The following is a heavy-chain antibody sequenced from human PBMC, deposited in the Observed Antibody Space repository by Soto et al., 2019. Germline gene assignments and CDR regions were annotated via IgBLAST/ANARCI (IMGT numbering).Heavy chain of an antibody. CDR3: AKHQTRHSGWLAWFDY. Sequence: GGSLRLSCAASGFTFSSYAMSWVRQAPGKGLEWVSAISGSGGSTYYADSVKGRFTISRDNSKNTLYLQMNSLRAEDTAVYYCAKHQTRHSGWLAWFDYWGQGTPVTVSS. CDR2: ISGSGGST. CDR1: GFTFSSYA. D-gene: IGHD6-19*01. V-gene: IGHV3-23*01. J-gene: IGHJ4*02.